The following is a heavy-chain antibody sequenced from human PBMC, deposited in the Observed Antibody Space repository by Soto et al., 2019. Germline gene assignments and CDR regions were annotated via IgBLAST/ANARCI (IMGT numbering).Heavy chain of an antibody. CDR2: ITAYKGNT. V-gene: IGHV1-18*01. CDR1: VNTFPCLG. D-gene: IGHD1-26*01. CDR3: ARDPGSYALDY. Sequence: VQLVQSGVEVKKLGASVKVSSKPPVNTFPCLGMGGGRQALGNGLERWGWITAYKGNTNNEQKLQGRITMTTDTSTSTAYMDPRSLRSDDSAVYYCARDPGSYALDYWGQGNLVTVSS. J-gene: IGHJ4*02.